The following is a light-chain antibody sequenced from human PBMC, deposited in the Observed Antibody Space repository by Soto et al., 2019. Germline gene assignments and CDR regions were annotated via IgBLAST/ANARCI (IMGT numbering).Light chain of an antibody. CDR3: LQDYSYPWT. CDR1: QGIRND. V-gene: IGKV1-6*01. CDR2: AAS. Sequence: AIQMTQSPSSLSASVGDRVTITCRASQGIRNDLAWYQQKPGKGPKVLIYAASSLKSGVPSRFIGSGTGQDFTLTISTRQPEDIATYYCLQDYSYPWTFGQGTKVEIK. J-gene: IGKJ1*01.